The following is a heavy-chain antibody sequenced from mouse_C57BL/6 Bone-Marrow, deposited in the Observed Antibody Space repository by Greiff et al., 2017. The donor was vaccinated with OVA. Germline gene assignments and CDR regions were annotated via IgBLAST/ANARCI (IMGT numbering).Heavy chain of an antibody. Sequence: QVQLQQSGAELVRPGASVKLSCKASGYTFTSYWMDWVKQRPGQGLEWIGNIYPTDSDTHYNQKFKDKATLTVDKSSSTAYMQLSSLTSEDSAVYCCVCEGYGCACAFWGRGTLITVTA. CDR3: VCEGYGCACAF. V-gene: IGHV1-61*01. CDR1: GYTFTSYW. D-gene: IGHD1-2*01. CDR2: IYPTDSDT. J-gene: IGHJ3*01.